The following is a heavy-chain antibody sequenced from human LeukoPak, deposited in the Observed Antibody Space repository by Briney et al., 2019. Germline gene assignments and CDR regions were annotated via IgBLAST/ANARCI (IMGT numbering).Heavy chain of an antibody. CDR1: QYTFTGYY. D-gene: IGHD6-19*01. Sequence: ASVKVSCKASQYTFTGYYMHWVRQAPGQELEWMGLINPNSGGTKYAQKFQGRLTMTRDTSISTAYMELSSLRSDDTAVYFCARGYASGWIRELDYWGQGTLVTVSS. V-gene: IGHV1-2*02. CDR2: INPNSGGT. CDR3: ARGYASGWIRELDY. J-gene: IGHJ4*02.